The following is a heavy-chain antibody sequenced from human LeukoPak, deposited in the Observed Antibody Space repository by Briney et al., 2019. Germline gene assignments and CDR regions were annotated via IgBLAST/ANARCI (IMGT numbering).Heavy chain of an antibody. CDR1: GGSVTSGGFY. D-gene: IGHD3-10*01. CDR2: IYYTGST. V-gene: IGHV4-39*01. Sequence: PLETLALTCSVSGGSVTSGGFYWGWLRQPPGKGPEWIATIYYTGSTYYNPSLKSRVTISIDTFKNQFSLRLTSVTATDTAVYHCARHSGSGSESRPFDPWGQGTLVTVSS. CDR3: ARHSGSGSESRPFDP. J-gene: IGHJ5*02.